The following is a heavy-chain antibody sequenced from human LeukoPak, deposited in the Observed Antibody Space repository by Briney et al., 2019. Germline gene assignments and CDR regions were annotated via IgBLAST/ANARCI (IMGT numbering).Heavy chain of an antibody. Sequence: GGSLRLSCAASGFTFDDYAMHWVRQAPGKGLEGGSGISWNSGSIGYADSVKGRFTISRDNAKNSLYLQMNSLRAEDTALYYCAKGDSYGRGLGAFDIWGQGTMVTVSS. D-gene: IGHD5-18*01. V-gene: IGHV3-9*01. CDR3: AKGDSYGRGLGAFDI. CDR2: ISWNSGSI. CDR1: GFTFDDYA. J-gene: IGHJ3*02.